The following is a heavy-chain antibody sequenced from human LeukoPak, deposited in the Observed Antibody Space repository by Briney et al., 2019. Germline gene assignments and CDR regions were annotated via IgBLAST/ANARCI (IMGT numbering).Heavy chain of an antibody. Sequence: SETLSLTCAVYGGSFSGYYWSWIRQPPGKGLEWIGYIYYSGSTNYNPSLKSRVTISVDTSKNQFSLKLSSVTAADTAVYYCARAESSGWYGNFDYWGQGTLVTVSS. CDR3: ARAESSGWYGNFDY. CDR2: IYYSGST. CDR1: GGSFSGYY. J-gene: IGHJ4*02. D-gene: IGHD6-19*01. V-gene: IGHV4-59*01.